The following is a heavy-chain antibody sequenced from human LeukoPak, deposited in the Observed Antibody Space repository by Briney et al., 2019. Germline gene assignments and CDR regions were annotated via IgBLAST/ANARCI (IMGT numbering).Heavy chain of an antibody. CDR1: GFSFSNYW. J-gene: IGHJ4*02. CDR3: AKGPNYFDS. Sequence: GGSLRLSRAASGFSFSNYWMHWVRQAPGKGLVWVTRMNSDGSATYYADSVRGRFTISRDNAKNTLYLQMNSLRAEDTAMYFCAKGPNYFDSWGQGTLVTVSS. CDR2: MNSDGSAT. V-gene: IGHV3-74*01.